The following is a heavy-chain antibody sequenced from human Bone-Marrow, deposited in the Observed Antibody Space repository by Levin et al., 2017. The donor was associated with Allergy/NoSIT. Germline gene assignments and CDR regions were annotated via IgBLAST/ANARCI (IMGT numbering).Heavy chain of an antibody. J-gene: IGHJ5*02. CDR3: ARIRLQRGRGNWFDP. V-gene: IGHV4-61*01. D-gene: IGHD4-11*01. Sequence: GSLRLSCTVSGDSVDSASNSWSWIRQSPGRGLEWIGFIFLSGNTDYNPSLKSRVNISVDTSKNQFSLELHSVTAADTAVYYCARIRLQRGRGNWFDPWGQGTLVTVAS. CDR1: GDSVDSASNS. CDR2: IFLSGNT.